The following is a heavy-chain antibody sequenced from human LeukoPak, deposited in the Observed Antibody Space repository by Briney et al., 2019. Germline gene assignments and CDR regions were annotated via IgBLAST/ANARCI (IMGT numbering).Heavy chain of an antibody. D-gene: IGHD3-22*01. CDR2: IQSDGST. J-gene: IGHJ1*01. Sequence: PGGSLRLSCAASGFTFSSYWMHWVRQAPGKGLVWVSRIQSDGSTRYADSVKGRFTISRDNAKNTVSLQMNSLRAEDTGVYYCARAPSEIGGYYPEYFRHWGQGTLVTVSP. V-gene: IGHV3-74*01. CDR1: GFTFSSYW. CDR3: ARAPSEIGGYYPEYFRH.